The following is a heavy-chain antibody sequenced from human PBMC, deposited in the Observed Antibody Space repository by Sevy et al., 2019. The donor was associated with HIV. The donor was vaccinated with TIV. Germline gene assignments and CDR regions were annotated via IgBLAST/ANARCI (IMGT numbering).Heavy chain of an antibody. D-gene: IGHD6-19*01. CDR2: IKQDGSEK. Sequence: GGSLRLSCAASGFTFSSYWMSWVRQAPGKGLEWVANIKQDGSEKYYVDSVKGRFTISRDNAKNSLYLQMNSLRAEDTDVYCCARVAGVYAFDIWGQGTMVTVSS. CDR3: ARVAGVYAFDI. V-gene: IGHV3-7*04. J-gene: IGHJ3*02. CDR1: GFTFSSYW.